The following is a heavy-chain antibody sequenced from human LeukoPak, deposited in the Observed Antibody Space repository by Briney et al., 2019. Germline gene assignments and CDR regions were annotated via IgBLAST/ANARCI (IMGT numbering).Heavy chain of an antibody. J-gene: IGHJ4*02. CDR1: GGTFSSYA. CDR2: IIPIFGTA. V-gene: IGHV1-69*05. Sequence: GASVKVSCKASGGTFSSYAISWVRQAPGQGLEWMGGIIPIFGTANYAQKFQGRVTITTDESTSTAYMELSSLRSEDTAVYYCACVYYYDSSGYYSWGYWGQGTLVTVSS. D-gene: IGHD3-22*01. CDR3: ACVYYYDSSGYYSWGY.